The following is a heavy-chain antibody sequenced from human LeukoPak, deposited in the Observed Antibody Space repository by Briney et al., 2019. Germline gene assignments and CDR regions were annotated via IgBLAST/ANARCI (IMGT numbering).Heavy chain of an antibody. V-gene: IGHV4-4*07. CDR1: GGSISSYY. J-gene: IGHJ4*02. CDR2: IYTSGST. D-gene: IGHD2-2*01. CDR3: AAQSPPGYCSSTSCYVADY. Sequence: SETLSLTCTVSGGSISSYYWSWIRQPAGKGLEWIGRIYTSGSTNYNPSLKSRVTMSVDTSKNQFSLKLSSVTAADTAVYYCAAQSPPGYCSSTSCYVADYWGQGTMVTVSS.